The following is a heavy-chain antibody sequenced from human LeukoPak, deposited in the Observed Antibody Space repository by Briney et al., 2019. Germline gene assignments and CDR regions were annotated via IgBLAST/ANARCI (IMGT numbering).Heavy chain of an antibody. D-gene: IGHD2-2*01. CDR1: GGSFSGYY. Sequence: SGTLSLTCAVYGGSFSGYYWSWIRQPPGKGLEWIGEINHSGSTNYNPSLKSRVTISVDKSKNQFSLKLSSVTAADTAVYYCARGRPNLYCSSTSCYHYYYYGMDVWGQGTTVTVSS. CDR2: INHSGST. J-gene: IGHJ6*02. CDR3: ARGRPNLYCSSTSCYHYYYYGMDV. V-gene: IGHV4-34*01.